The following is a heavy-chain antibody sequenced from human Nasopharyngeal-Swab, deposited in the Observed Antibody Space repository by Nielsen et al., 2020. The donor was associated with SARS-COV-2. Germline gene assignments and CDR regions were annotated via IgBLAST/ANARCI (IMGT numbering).Heavy chain of an antibody. V-gene: IGHV4-61*01. CDR2: IYYSGST. D-gene: IGHD6-6*01. J-gene: IGHJ4*02. CDR1: GGSVSSGSSY. Sequence: GSLRLSCTVSGGSVSSGSSYWSWIRQPPGKGLEWIGYIYYSGSTNYNPSLKSRVTISVDTSKNQFSLKLSSVTAADTAVYYCARDHKGSSPYFDYWGQGTLVTVSS. CDR3: ARDHKGSSPYFDY.